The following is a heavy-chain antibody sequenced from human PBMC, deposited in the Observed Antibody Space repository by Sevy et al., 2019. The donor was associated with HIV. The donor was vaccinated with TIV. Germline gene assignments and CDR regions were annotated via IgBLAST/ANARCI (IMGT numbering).Heavy chain of an antibody. V-gene: IGHV3-30*18. CDR3: AKDYSAGITMVRGAYRARGDYFDY. CDR1: GFTFRTSG. CDR2: ISYDEAHK. J-gene: IGHJ4*02. D-gene: IGHD3-10*01. Sequence: GGSLRLSCVTSGFTFRTSGMHWVRQSPGKGLEWVAVISYDEAHKNYADSVKGRFSISKDNSKNTLYLQMSSLRTGDTAGFYCAKDYSAGITMVRGAYRARGDYFDYWGQGTQVTVSS.